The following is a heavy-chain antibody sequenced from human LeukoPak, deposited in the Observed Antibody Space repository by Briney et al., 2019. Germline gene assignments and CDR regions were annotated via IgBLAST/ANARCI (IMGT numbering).Heavy chain of an antibody. Sequence: GGSLRLSCAASGFTFDDYAMHWVRQAPGKGLEWVSGISWNSGSIGYADSVKGRFTISRDNAKNSLYLQMNSLRAEDTALYYCAKGGRWLQLADYWGQGTLVTVSS. CDR3: AKGGRWLQLADY. D-gene: IGHD5-24*01. J-gene: IGHJ4*02. V-gene: IGHV3-9*01. CDR2: ISWNSGSI. CDR1: GFTFDDYA.